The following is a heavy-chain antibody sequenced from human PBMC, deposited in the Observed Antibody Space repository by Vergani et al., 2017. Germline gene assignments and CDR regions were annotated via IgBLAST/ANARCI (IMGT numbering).Heavy chain of an antibody. V-gene: IGHV1-69*04. D-gene: IGHD3-3*01. J-gene: IGHJ4*02. CDR1: GGTFSSYA. CDR2: IIPILGTA. Sequence: QVQLVQSGAEVKKPGSSVKVSCKASGGTFSSYAISWVRQAPGQGLEWMGRIIPILGTANYAQKLQGRVTMTTDTSTSTAYMELRSLRSDDTAVYYCARSSTIFGVVIDFDYWGQGTLVTVSS. CDR3: ARSSTIFGVVIDFDY.